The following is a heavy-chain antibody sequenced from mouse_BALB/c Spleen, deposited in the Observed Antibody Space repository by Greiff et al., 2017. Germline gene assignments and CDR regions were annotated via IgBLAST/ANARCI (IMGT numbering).Heavy chain of an antibody. J-gene: IGHJ2*01. CDR1: GYAFSSSW. D-gene: IGHD1-1*01. Sequence: QVQLKQSGPELVKPGASVKISCKASGYAFSSSWMNWVKQRPGQGLEWIGRIYPGDGDTNYNGKFKGKATLTADKSSSTAYMQLSSLTSVDSAVYFCASDYYGSSYYYYFDYWGQGTTLTVSS. V-gene: IGHV1-82*01. CDR3: ASDYYGSSYYYYFDY. CDR2: IYPGDGDT.